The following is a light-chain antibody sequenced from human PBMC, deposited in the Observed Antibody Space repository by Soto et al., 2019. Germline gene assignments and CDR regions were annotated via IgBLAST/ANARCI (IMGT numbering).Light chain of an antibody. CDR2: WAS. J-gene: IGKJ1*01. V-gene: IGKV4-1*01. CDR1: QSVLYSSNNKNY. Sequence: DIVMTQSPDSLAVSLGERATINCKSSQSVLYSSNNKNYLAWYQQKPGQPPKLLIYWASTRESGVPDRFSGSGSGTDFTLTISSLQAEDVAVYYCLQYYSTLWTFDQGTRVEIK. CDR3: LQYYSTLWT.